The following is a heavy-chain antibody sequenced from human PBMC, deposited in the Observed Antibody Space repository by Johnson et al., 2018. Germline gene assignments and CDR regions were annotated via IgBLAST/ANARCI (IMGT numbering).Heavy chain of an antibody. CDR1: GGSISSHY. D-gene: IGHD6-13*01. CDR2: VFSTGSI. V-gene: IGHV4-4*07. CDR3: ARGSSSSWQNFYYCSGMDV. Sequence: QVQLQESGPGLVKPSETLSLTCTVSGGSISSHYWTWIRQPAGGGLEWIGRVFSTGSINYNPSLKSRVTMSVDTSKNLVSLNLTSVTVADTAVYFCARGSSSSWQNFYYCSGMDVWGQGTTVTVSS. J-gene: IGHJ6*02.